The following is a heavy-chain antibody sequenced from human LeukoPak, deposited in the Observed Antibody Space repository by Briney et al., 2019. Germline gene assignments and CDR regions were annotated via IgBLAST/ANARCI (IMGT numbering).Heavy chain of an antibody. D-gene: IGHD4-23*01. CDR3: ARDDYGGNSRGYYYYYGMDV. V-gene: IGHV5-51*01. Sequence: SGESLKISCKGSGYSFTSYWIAWVRQMPGKGLEWMGIIYPGDSDTRYSPSFQGQVTISADKSISTAYLQWSSLKASDTAMYYCARDDYGGNSRGYYYYYGMDVWGQGTTVTVSS. CDR1: GYSFTSYW. J-gene: IGHJ6*02. CDR2: IYPGDSDT.